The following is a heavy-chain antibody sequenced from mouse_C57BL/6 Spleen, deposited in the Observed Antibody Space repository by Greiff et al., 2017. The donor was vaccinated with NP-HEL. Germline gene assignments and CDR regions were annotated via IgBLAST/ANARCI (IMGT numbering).Heavy chain of an antibody. Sequence: EVQGVESGGGLVKPGASLKLSCAASGFTFSSYAMSWVRQTPEKRLEWVATISDGGSYTYYPDNVKGRFTISRDNAKNNLYLQMSHLKSEDTAMYYCARGYYYDYYFDYWGQGTTLTVSS. CDR1: GFTFSSYA. J-gene: IGHJ2*01. CDR2: ISDGGSYT. D-gene: IGHD2-4*01. V-gene: IGHV5-4*01. CDR3: ARGYYYDYYFDY.